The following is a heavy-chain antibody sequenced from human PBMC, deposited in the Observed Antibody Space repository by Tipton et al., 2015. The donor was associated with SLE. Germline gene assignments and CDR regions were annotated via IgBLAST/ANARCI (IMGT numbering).Heavy chain of an antibody. J-gene: IGHJ4*02. D-gene: IGHD2-15*01. V-gene: IGHV4-31*03. CDR1: GGSISSGGYY. Sequence: TLSLTCTVSGGSISSGGYYWSWIRQHPGKGLEWIGYIYYSGSTYYNPSLKSRVTISVDTSKNQVSLKLSSVTAADTAVYYCARDKGIGYCSGGSCSRGFDYWGQGTLVTVSS. CDR2: IYYSGST. CDR3: ARDKGIGYCSGGSCSRGFDY.